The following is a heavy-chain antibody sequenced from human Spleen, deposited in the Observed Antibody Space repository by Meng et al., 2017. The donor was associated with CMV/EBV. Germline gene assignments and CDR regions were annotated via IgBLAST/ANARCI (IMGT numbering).Heavy chain of an antibody. J-gene: IGHJ4*02. CDR1: GYTFTSYD. D-gene: IGHD1-7*01. Sequence: ASVKVSCKASGYTFTSYDINWVRQATGQGLEWMGWISTYNGHTKYAQRLQGRVTMTTDTSTSTVYMEVRSLRSDDTAVYYCVRDGTGITAFDYWGQGTPVTVSS. CDR3: VRDGTGITAFDY. CDR2: ISTYNGHT. V-gene: IGHV1-18*01.